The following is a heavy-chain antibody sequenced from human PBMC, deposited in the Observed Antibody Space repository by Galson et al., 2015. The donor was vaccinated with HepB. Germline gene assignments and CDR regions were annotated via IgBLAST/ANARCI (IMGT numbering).Heavy chain of an antibody. CDR2: ISSNGGST. D-gene: IGHD4-17*01. V-gene: IGHV3-64D*06. CDR3: VKVRGDDYGDNWYFDL. CDR1: GFTFSSYA. J-gene: IGHJ2*01. Sequence: SLRLSCAASGFTFSSYAMHWVRQAPGKGLDYVSAISSNGGSTYYADSVKGRFTISRDNSKNTLYLQMSSLRAEDTAVYYCVKVRGDDYGDNWYFDLWGRGTLVTVSS.